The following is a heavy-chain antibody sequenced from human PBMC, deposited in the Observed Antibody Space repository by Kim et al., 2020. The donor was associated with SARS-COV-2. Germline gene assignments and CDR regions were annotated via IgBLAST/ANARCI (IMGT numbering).Heavy chain of an antibody. CDR1: GFTFSSYS. J-gene: IGHJ6*02. D-gene: IGHD5-18*01. CDR2: ISSSSSYI. V-gene: IGHV3-21*01. CDR3: ARDNDVDTAMVLSYGMDV. Sequence: GGSLRLSCAASGFTFSSYSMNWVRQAPGKGLEWVSSISSSSSYIYYADSVKGRFTISRDNAKNSLYLQMNSLRVEDTAVYYCARDNDVDTAMVLSYGMDVWCQGTTVTVSS.